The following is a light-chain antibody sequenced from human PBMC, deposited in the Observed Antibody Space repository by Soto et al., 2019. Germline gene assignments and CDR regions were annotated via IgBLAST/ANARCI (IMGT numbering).Light chain of an antibody. J-gene: IGLJ3*02. V-gene: IGLV2-11*01. Sequence: QSALTQPRSVSGSPGQSVTISCTGTSSDVGGYNYVSWYQQYPGKAPKLMIYDVSKRPSGVPDRFSGSKSGNTASLTISVLQAEDEADYYCCSYAGSYTFGVFGGGTKLTVL. CDR2: DVS. CDR3: CSYAGSYTFGV. CDR1: SSDVGGYNY.